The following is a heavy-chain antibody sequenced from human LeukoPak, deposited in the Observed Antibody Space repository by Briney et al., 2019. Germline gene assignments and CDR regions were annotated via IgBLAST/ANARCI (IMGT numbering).Heavy chain of an antibody. Sequence: PGGSLRLSCAGSGFTFRNYWMNWVRQAPGKGLEWVANIKEDGSEKYYVDSVKGRFTVSRDNAKNSLYLQINSLRADDTAVYYCARGGPTVGTDHWGQGTLVTVSS. V-gene: IGHV3-7*01. CDR1: GFTFRNYW. J-gene: IGHJ4*02. D-gene: IGHD1-26*01. CDR2: IKEDGSEK. CDR3: ARGGPTVGTDH.